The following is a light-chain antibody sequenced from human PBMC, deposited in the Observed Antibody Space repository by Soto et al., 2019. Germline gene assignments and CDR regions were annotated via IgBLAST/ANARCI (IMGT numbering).Light chain of an antibody. J-gene: IGLJ2*01. CDR3: CSYAGSSTFRVV. V-gene: IGLV2-23*03. Sequence: QSALTQPASVSGSPGQSITISCTGTSSDVGSYNLVSWYQQHLGKAPKLMIYEGSKRPSGVSNRFSGSKSGNTASLTISGLQAEDEADYYCCSYAGSSTFRVVFGGGTKLTVL. CDR2: EGS. CDR1: SSDVGSYNL.